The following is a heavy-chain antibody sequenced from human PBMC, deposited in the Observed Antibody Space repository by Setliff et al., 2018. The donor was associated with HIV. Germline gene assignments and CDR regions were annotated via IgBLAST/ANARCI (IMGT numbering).Heavy chain of an antibody. J-gene: IGHJ4*02. V-gene: IGHV4-59*08. D-gene: IGHD3-3*01. Sequence: PSETLSLTCSVSGGSMSNYYWSWVRQPPGKGLEWMGDIFHTGSSTYNPSLKSRVSLSVDTSKNQFSLRLTSVTAADTAVYYCAATSYNFWSGYASWGQGTLVTVSS. CDR3: AATSYNFWSGYAS. CDR2: IFHTGSS. CDR1: GGSMSNYY.